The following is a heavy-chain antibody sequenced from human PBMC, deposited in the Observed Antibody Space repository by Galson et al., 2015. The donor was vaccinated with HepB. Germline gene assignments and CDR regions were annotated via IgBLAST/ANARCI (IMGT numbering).Heavy chain of an antibody. J-gene: IGHJ6*03. CDR3: ARYITGNFYYMDV. V-gene: IGHV4-30-4*01. CDR2: IYYSGST. Sequence: LSLTCTVSGGSISSGDYYWSWIRQPPGKGLEWIGYIYYSGSTYYNPSLKSRVTISVDTSKNQFSLKLSSVTAADTAVYYCARYITGNFYYMDVWGKGTTVTVSS. CDR1: GGSISSGDYY. D-gene: IGHD1-20*01.